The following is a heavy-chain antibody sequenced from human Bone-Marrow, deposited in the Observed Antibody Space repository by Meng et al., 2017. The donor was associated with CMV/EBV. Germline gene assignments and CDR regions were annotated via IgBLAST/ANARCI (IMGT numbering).Heavy chain of an antibody. CDR1: GGSFSGYY. D-gene: IGHD6-13*01. V-gene: IGHV4-34*01. J-gene: IGHJ4*02. CDR3: ARKRIEAAGVRGFFDF. CDR2: VNHSGST. Sequence: SETLSLTCAVDGGSFSGYYWTWIRQSPGKGLEWIGEVNHSGSTNYNPSLKSRFTISIDSSKSQFSLRLTSVTAADTAVFYCARKRIEAAGVRGFFDFWGQGTLVTVSS.